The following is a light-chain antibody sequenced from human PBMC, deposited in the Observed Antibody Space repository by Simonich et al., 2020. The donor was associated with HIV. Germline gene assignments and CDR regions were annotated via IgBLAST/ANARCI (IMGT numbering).Light chain of an antibody. CDR2: NTN. Sequence: QTVVTQEPSFSVSPGGTVTLTCGLGSGSVSTSYYPTWYQPTPGQSPRTPIYNTNTRSSGVPDRCSGSILGNKAALTITGAQADDESDYYCVLYMGSGIWVFGGGTKLTVL. V-gene: IGLV8-61*01. CDR1: SGSVSTSYY. J-gene: IGLJ3*02. CDR3: VLYMGSGIWV.